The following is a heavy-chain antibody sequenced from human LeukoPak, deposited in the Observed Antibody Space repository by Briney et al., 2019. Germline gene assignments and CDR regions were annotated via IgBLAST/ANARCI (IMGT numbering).Heavy chain of an antibody. V-gene: IGHV4-34*01. Sequence: SETLSLTCAVYGGSFSGYYWSWIRQPPGKGLEWIGEINHSGSTNYNPSLKSRVTISVDTSKNQFSLKLSSVTAADTAVYYCARVPRIEAGATGDWFDPWGQGTVVTVSS. CDR3: ARVPRIEAGATGDWFDP. CDR2: INHSGST. D-gene: IGHD6-13*01. J-gene: IGHJ5*02. CDR1: GGSFSGYY.